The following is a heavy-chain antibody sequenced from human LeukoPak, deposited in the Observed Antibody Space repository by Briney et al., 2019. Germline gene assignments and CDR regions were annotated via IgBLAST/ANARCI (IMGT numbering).Heavy chain of an antibody. D-gene: IGHD2-2*03. J-gene: IGHJ4*02. Sequence: PSETLSLTCAVYGGSFSSYYWSWIRQPPGKGLEWIGEINHSGSTNYNPSLKSRVTISVDTSKNQFSLKLSSVTAADTAVYYCARAGYCSSTSCYYAPFDYWGQGTLVTVSS. CDR1: GGSFSSYY. CDR3: ARAGYCSSTSCYYAPFDY. V-gene: IGHV4-34*01. CDR2: INHSGST.